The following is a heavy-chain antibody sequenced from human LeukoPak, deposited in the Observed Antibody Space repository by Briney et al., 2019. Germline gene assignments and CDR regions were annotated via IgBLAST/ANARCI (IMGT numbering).Heavy chain of an antibody. D-gene: IGHD3-3*01. CDR3: ARRITIFGVAQGGIGLGFDY. CDR2: IIYTGNT. J-gene: IGHJ4*02. CDR1: GGSISSTSYY. Sequence: SETLSLTCTASGGSISSTSYYWGWIRRPPGRGLEWIGGIIYTGNTKYNPSLKSRVTISVDTSKNQFSLKLSSVTAADTAVYYCARRITIFGVAQGGIGLGFDYWGQGTLVTVSS. V-gene: IGHV4-39*07.